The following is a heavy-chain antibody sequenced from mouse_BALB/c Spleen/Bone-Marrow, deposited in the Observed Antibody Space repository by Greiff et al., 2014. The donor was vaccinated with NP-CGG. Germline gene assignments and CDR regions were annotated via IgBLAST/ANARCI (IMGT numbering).Heavy chain of an antibody. CDR3: ARVYYGYFFAY. V-gene: IGHV1-7*01. CDR2: INPSTGYT. D-gene: IGHD1-2*01. J-gene: IGHJ3*01. CDR1: GYTFTSYW. Sequence: VQVVESGAELAKPGASVQMSCKASGYTFTSYWMRWVKQRPGQGLEWIGYINPSTGYTDYNQKFKDKATLTADKSSSTAYMQLSSLTSEDSAVYYCARVYYGYFFAYWGQGTLVTVSA.